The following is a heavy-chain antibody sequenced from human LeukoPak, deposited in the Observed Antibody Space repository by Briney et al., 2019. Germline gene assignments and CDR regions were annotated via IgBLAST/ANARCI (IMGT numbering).Heavy chain of an antibody. CDR3: ARSGSYYHYYYYMDV. CDR1: EYTFTGYY. D-gene: IGHD1-26*01. Sequence: GASVKVSCKASEYTFTGYYMHWVRQAPGQGLEWMGWINPNSGGTNHAQKFQGRVTMTRDTSISTAYMELSRLRSDDTAVYYCARSGSYYHYYYYMDVWGKGTTVTVSS. J-gene: IGHJ6*03. CDR2: INPNSGGT. V-gene: IGHV1-2*02.